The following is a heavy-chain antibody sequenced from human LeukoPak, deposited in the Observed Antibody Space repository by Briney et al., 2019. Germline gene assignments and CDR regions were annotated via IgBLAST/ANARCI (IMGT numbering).Heavy chain of an antibody. D-gene: IGHD1-26*01. CDR3: ARAANSGSYFS. CDR1: GFTFSDYY. Sequence: GGSLRLSCAASGFTFSDYYMSWVRQAPGKGLEWVSVIYSGGSTYYADSVKGRFTISRHNSKNTLYLQMNSLRAEDTAVYYCARAANSGSYFSWGQGTLVTVSS. CDR2: IYSGGST. V-gene: IGHV3-53*04. J-gene: IGHJ4*02.